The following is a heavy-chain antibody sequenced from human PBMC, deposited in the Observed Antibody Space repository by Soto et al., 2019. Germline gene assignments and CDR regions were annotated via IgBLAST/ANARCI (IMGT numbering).Heavy chain of an antibody. Sequence: ASVKVSCKASGYTFTSYDINWVRQATGQGLEWMGWMDPNSGNTGYAQKFQGRVTMTRNTSISTAYMELSSLRSEDTAVYYCARGPALYYYDSSPDLDYWGQGTLVTVSS. D-gene: IGHD3-22*01. J-gene: IGHJ4*02. CDR1: GYTFTSYD. CDR3: ARGPALYYYDSSPDLDY. V-gene: IGHV1-8*01. CDR2: MDPNSGNT.